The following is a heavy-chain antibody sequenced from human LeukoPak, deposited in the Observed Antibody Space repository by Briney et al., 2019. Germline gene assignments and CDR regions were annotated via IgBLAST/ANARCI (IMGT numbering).Heavy chain of an antibody. CDR1: GGSISSYY. V-gene: IGHV4-4*07. D-gene: IGHD3-9*01. J-gene: IGHJ4*02. Sequence: SETLSLTCTVSGGSISSYYWSWIRQPAGKGLEWIGRIYTSGSTNYNPSLKSRVTMSVDTSKNQFSLKLSSVTAADTAVYYCARAPRDILTGYYINPFDYWGQGTLVTVSS. CDR2: IYTSGST. CDR3: ARAPRDILTGYYINPFDY.